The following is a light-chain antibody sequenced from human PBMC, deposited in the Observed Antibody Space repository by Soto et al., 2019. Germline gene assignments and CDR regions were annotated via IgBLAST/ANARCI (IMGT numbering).Light chain of an antibody. CDR3: QQSYSTPRST. CDR1: QSISSY. CDR2: AAS. J-gene: IGKJ4*01. Sequence: DFQMTQSPSSLSASVGDRVTITCRASQSISSYLNWYQQKPGKAPKLLIYAASSLQSGVPSRFSGSGSGTDFTLTISSLQPEDFATYYCQQSYSTPRSTFGGGTKVEIK. V-gene: IGKV1-39*01.